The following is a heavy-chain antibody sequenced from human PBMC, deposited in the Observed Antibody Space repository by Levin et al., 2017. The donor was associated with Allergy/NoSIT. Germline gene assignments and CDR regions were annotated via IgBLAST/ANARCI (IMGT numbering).Heavy chain of an antibody. V-gene: IGHV5-51*01. CDR3: ARQEYYYGSGSQIDY. Sequence: HGESLKISCKGSGYSFTSYWIGWVRQMPGKGLEWMGIIYPGDSDTRYSPSFQGQVTISADKSISTAYLQWSSLKASDTAMYYCARQEYYYGSGSQIDYWGQGTLVTVSS. J-gene: IGHJ4*02. CDR2: IYPGDSDT. D-gene: IGHD3-10*01. CDR1: GYSFTSYW.